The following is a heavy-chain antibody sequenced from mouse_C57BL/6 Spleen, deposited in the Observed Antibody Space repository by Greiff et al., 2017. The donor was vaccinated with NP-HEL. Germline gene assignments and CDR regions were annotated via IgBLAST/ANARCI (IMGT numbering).Heavy chain of an antibody. CDR3: AGFYCDYAY. J-gene: IGHJ3*01. V-gene: IGHV1-64*01. CDR1: GYTFTSYW. Sequence: VQLQQSGAELVKPGASVKLSCTASGYTFTSYWMHWVKQRPGQGLEWIGMIHPNSGSTNYNEKFKSKATLTADTSSSTAYMQLSSLTSEDSAVYCCAGFYCDYAYWGKGTLVTVSA. CDR2: IHPNSGST. D-gene: IGHD2-13*01.